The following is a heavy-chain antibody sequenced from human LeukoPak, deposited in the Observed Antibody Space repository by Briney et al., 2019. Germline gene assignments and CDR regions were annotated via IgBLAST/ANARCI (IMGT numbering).Heavy chain of an antibody. V-gene: IGHV4-34*01. CDR2: VNHRGST. J-gene: IGHJ3*02. Sequence: SETLSLTCAVYGGCLSGYYWSWFRQPPGKGLEWIGEVNHRGSTNYNPSLKSRATISVDTSKNQFSLKLSSVTAADTSVYYCAREIIVARGAFDIWGQGTMVTVSS. CDR1: GGCLSGYY. D-gene: IGHD5-12*01. CDR3: AREIIVARGAFDI.